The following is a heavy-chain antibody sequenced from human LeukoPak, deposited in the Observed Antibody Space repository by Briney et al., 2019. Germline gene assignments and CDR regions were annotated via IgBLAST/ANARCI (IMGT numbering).Heavy chain of an antibody. Sequence: PGGSLRLSCAASGFTFSTYDMRWVRQATGKGLEWVSAIGTAGDTYYPASVKGRFTISSENAKNSLYLQMNSLRAGDRAVYYCARAYYYDSSGLYYFDYWGQGTLVTVSS. CDR1: GFTFSTYD. CDR2: IGTAGDT. D-gene: IGHD3-22*01. J-gene: IGHJ4*02. CDR3: ARAYYYDSSGLYYFDY. V-gene: IGHV3-13*01.